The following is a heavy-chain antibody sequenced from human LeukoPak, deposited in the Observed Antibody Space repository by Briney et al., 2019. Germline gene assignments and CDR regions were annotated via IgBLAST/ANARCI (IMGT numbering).Heavy chain of an antibody. V-gene: IGHV1-69*05. Sequence: GASVKVSFKASGGTFSSYAISWVRQAPGQGLEWMGGIIPIFVTANYAQKFQGRVTITTDESTSTAYMELSSLRSEDTAVYYCARDTTYYDYVWGSYRFGYFDYWGQGTLVTVSS. CDR2: IIPIFVTA. D-gene: IGHD3-16*02. CDR3: ARDTTYYDYVWGSYRFGYFDY. CDR1: GGTFSSYA. J-gene: IGHJ4*02.